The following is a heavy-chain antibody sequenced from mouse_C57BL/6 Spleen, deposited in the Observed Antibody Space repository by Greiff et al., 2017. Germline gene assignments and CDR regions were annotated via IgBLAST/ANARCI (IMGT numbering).Heavy chain of an antibody. J-gene: IGHJ4*01. Sequence: QVQLQQSGAELVKPGASVKISCKASGYAFSSYWMNWVKQRPGKGLEWIGQIYPGDGDTNYNGKFKGKATLTADKSSSTAYMQLSSLTSEDSAVYFCARRNHYSNPEGAMDYWGQGTSVTVSS. CDR2: IYPGDGDT. CDR1: GYAFSSYW. D-gene: IGHD2-5*01. CDR3: ARRNHYSNPEGAMDY. V-gene: IGHV1-80*01.